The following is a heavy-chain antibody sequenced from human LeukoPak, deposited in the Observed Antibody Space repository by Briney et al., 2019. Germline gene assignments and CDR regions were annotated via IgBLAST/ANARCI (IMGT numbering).Heavy chain of an antibody. D-gene: IGHD3/OR15-3a*01. CDR1: Y. CDR3: ARDRAATQDWVEFDP. V-gene: IGHV3-66*03. Sequence: YMSWVRQAPGKGLEWVGLIRDRGEAFYADFARGRFAISRDESENTLYLQMNSLRVEDTAVYLCARDRAATQDWVEFDPWGQGTPVIVSS. J-gene: IGHJ5*02. CDR2: IRDRGEA.